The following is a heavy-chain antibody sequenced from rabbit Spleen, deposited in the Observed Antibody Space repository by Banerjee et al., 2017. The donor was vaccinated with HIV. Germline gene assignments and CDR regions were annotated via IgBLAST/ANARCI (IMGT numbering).Heavy chain of an antibody. CDR2: IDPVFGIT. Sequence: QLEESAGGLVQPGGSLKLSCKASGFTLSSYYMNWVRQAPGKGLEWIGYIDPVFGITYYANWVNGRFSISRENAQNTVLLQMTSLTAADTATYFCARDVAGSGVHYFGSWGQGTLVTVS. D-gene: IGHD4-2*01. CDR3: ARDVAGSGVHYFGS. V-gene: IGHV1S7*01. CDR1: GFTLSSYY. J-gene: IGHJ4*01.